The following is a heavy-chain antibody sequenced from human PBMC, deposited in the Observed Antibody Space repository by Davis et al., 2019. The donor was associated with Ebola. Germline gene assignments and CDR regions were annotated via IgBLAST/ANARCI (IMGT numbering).Heavy chain of an antibody. Sequence: MPSETLSLTCTVSGGSISSYYWSWIRQPPGKGLEWIGYIYYSGSTNYNPSLKSRVTISVDTSKNQFSLKLSSVTAADTAVYYCARHLSLFRGGFFDYWGQGTLVTVSS. V-gene: IGHV4-59*08. CDR1: GGSISSYY. CDR3: ARHLSLFRGGFFDY. CDR2: IYYSGST. J-gene: IGHJ4*02. D-gene: IGHD3-10*01.